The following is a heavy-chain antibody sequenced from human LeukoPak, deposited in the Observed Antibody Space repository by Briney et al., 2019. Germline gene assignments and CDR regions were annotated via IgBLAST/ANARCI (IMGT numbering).Heavy chain of an antibody. CDR2: VYYRGST. J-gene: IGHJ4*02. V-gene: IGHV4-61*01. Sequence: SETLSLTCTVSGGSISSSSYYWGWIRQPPGKGLEWIGYVYYRGSTNYNPSLKSRVTISVDTSKNQFSLKLSSVTAADTAVYYCARDGYYDSSGYSLPDYWGQGTLVTVSS. CDR1: GGSISSSSYY. CDR3: ARDGYYDSSGYSLPDY. D-gene: IGHD3-22*01.